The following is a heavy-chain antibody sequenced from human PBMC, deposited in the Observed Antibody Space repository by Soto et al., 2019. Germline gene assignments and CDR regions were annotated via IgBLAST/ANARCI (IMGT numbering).Heavy chain of an antibody. D-gene: IGHD6-19*01. CDR2: IVVGSGNT. V-gene: IGHV1-58*01. J-gene: IGHJ4*02. CDR3: AAGRESSGWYSSY. CDR1: GFTFTSSA. Sequence: GASVKVSCKASGFTFTSSAVQWVRQARGQRLEWIGWIVVGSGNTNYAQKFQERVTITRDMSTSTAYMELSSLRSEDTAVYYCAAGRESSGWYSSYWGQGTLVTVSS.